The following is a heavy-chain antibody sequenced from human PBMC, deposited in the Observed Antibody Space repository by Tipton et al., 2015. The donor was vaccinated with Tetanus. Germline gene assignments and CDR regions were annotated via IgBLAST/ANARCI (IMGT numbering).Heavy chain of an antibody. J-gene: IGHJ4*02. Sequence: SGFIFSSYGIHWVRQAPGKGLEWVAVSWYDGTDQYYADSVKGRFTLSRDNSKNTLYLEMNSLRAKDTALYYCAREADCSGGSCFSGDFDTWGQGTQVTVSS. CDR2: SWYDGTDQ. CDR3: AREADCSGGSCFSGDFDT. CDR1: GFIFSSYG. V-gene: IGHV3-33*01. D-gene: IGHD2-15*01.